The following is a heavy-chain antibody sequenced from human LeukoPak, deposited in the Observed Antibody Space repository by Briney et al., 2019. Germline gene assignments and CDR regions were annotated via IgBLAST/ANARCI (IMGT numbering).Heavy chain of an antibody. Sequence: GGSLRLSCAASGFTFSNYAMSWVRQAPGKGLEWVSGLSGSGDIIHYADSVKGRFTISRDNSKNTVYLQINSLRAEDTAIYYCAKPPPPATYPPWIIPFGPRGPGTLVTVSS. CDR3: AKPPPPATYPPWIIPFGP. V-gene: IGHV3-23*01. CDR1: GFTFSNYA. J-gene: IGHJ5*01. D-gene: IGHD2-2*03. CDR2: LSGSGDII.